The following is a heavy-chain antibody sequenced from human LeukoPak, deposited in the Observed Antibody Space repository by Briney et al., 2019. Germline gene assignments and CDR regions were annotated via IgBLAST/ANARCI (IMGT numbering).Heavy chain of an antibody. V-gene: IGHV3-23*01. D-gene: IGHD1-1*01. CDR3: AKIELERRGGAYYFDY. J-gene: IGHJ4*02. Sequence: PGGSLRLSCAASGFTFSSYAMSWVRQAPGKGLEWVSAISGSGGSTYYADSVKGRFTISRDNSKNTLYLQMNSLRAEDTAVYYCAKIELERRGGAYYFDYWGQGTLVTVSS. CDR1: GFTFSSYA. CDR2: ISGSGGST.